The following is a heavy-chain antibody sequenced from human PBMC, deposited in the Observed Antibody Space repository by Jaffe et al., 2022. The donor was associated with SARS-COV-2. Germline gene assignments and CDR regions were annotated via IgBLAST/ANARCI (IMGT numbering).Heavy chain of an antibody. Sequence: QVQLVGSGGGLVKPGGSLRVSCAASGFTLSDYYMSWIRQAPGKGPEWVSYISSSGNIIYYADSVQGRFTISRDNTKNSLYLQMNSLRAEDTAMYYCARDPDHSYGSFYFDQWGQGTPVTVSS. J-gene: IGHJ4*02. CDR3: ARDPDHSYGSFYFDQ. D-gene: IGHD5-18*01. V-gene: IGHV3-11*01. CDR1: GFTLSDYY. CDR2: ISSSGNII.